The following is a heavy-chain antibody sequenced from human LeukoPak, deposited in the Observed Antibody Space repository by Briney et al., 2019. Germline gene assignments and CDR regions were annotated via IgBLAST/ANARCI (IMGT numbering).Heavy chain of an antibody. Sequence: ASVKVSCMTSGYMFLTYVITWVRQAPGQGLEWMGWISAKNGETNYAQKFQGRVTMTTDKSTSTAYLELRSLRSDDTAVYYCARAYSYDGTNYRKRDDYWGQGTLVTVSS. CDR1: GYMFLTYV. CDR3: ARAYSYDGTNYRKRDDY. J-gene: IGHJ4*02. V-gene: IGHV1-18*01. CDR2: ISAKNGET. D-gene: IGHD3-16*02.